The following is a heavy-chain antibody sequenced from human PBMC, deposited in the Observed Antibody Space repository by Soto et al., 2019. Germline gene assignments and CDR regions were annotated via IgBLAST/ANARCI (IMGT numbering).Heavy chain of an antibody. CDR2: INHSGST. Sequence: QVQLQQWGAGLLKPSETLSLTCAVYGGSFSGYYWSWIRQPPGKGLEWIGEINHSGSTNYNPSLKSRVTISGDTSKNQFSLKLSSVTAADTAVYYWARGGGGYSTLFYYYYYMDVWGKGTTVTVSS. CDR3: ARGGGGYSTLFYYYYYMDV. J-gene: IGHJ6*03. D-gene: IGHD4-4*01. CDR1: GGSFSGYY. V-gene: IGHV4-34*01.